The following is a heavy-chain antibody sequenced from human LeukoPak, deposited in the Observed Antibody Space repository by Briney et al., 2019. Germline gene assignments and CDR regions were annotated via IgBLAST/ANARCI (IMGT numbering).Heavy chain of an antibody. CDR1: GDSISSSSYY. CDR3: ASLPTPYCSSTSCSTGFQH. D-gene: IGHD2-2*01. Sequence: SETLSLTCTVSGDSISSSSYYWGWIRQPPGKGLEWIGSIYYSGSTYYNPSLKSRVTISVDTSKNQFSLKLSSVTAADTAVYYCASLPTPYCSSTSCSTGFQHWGQGTLVTVSS. CDR2: IYYSGST. V-gene: IGHV4-39*01. J-gene: IGHJ1*01.